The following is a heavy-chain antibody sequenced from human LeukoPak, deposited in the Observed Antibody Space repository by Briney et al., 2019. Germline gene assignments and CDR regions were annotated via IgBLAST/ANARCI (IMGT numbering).Heavy chain of an antibody. V-gene: IGHV4-61*02. J-gene: IGHJ3*02. CDR2: IYTSGST. CDR1: GGSISSGSYY. Sequence: SQTLSLTCTVSGGSISSGSYYWSWIRQPAGKGLEWIGRIYTSGSTNYNPSLKSRVNISVDTSKNQFSLKLSSVTAADTAVYYCARALYYYDSPSDAFDIWGQGTMVTVSS. CDR3: ARALYYYDSPSDAFDI. D-gene: IGHD3-22*01.